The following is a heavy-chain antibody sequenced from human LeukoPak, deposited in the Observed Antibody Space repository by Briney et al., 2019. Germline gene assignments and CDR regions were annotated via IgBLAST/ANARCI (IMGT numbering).Heavy chain of an antibody. V-gene: IGHV4-38-2*02. Sequence: SETLSLTCTVSGYSISSGYYWGWIRQPPGKGLEWIGSIYHSGSTYYNPSLKSRVTISVDTSKNQFSLKLSSVTAADTAVYYCARHRISPTMHAFDIWGQGTMVTVSS. J-gene: IGHJ3*02. D-gene: IGHD1-14*01. CDR3: ARHRISPTMHAFDI. CDR1: GYSISSGYY. CDR2: IYHSGST.